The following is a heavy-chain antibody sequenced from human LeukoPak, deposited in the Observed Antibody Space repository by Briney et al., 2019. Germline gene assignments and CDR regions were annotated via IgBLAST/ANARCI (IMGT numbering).Heavy chain of an antibody. D-gene: IGHD3-22*01. CDR1: GYTFTSYG. CDR3: ATTAGYYYDSSGYPFDY. Sequence: ASVKVSCEASGYTFTSYGISWVRQAPGQGLEWMGWISAYNGNTNYAQKFQGRVTMTEDTSTDTAYMELSSLRSEDTAVYYCATTAGYYYDSSGYPFDYWGQGTLVTVSS. J-gene: IGHJ4*02. CDR2: ISAYNGNT. V-gene: IGHV1-18*01.